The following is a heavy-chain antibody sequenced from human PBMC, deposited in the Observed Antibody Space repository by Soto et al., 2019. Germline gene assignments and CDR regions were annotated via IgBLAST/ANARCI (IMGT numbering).Heavy chain of an antibody. V-gene: IGHV1-69*13. D-gene: IGHD2-15*01. CDR1: GGTFSSYA. CDR3: ARVVPGSPRGRSCSGGRCYFGWLVP. J-gene: IGHJ5*02. CDR2: IIPIFGTA. Sequence: SVKVSCKASGGTFSSYAISWVRQAPGQGLEWMGGIIPIFGTANYAQKFQGRVTITADESTSTAYMELSSLRSEDTAVYYCARVVPGSPRGRSCSGGRCYFGWLVPWGPGTLLTVSS.